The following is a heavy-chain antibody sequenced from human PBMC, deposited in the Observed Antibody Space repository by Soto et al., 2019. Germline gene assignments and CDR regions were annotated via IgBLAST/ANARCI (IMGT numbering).Heavy chain of an antibody. Sequence: QVQLVQSGAEVKKPGSSVKVSCRASGVTLNDYAISWVRQAPGQGLEWMGGIIPLSASAKLAQKFQGRVTITADKSTRTAYMELTSVRSEDTVVYYCATGLLAAAPLNYWGQGTLVTVSS. J-gene: IGHJ4*02. CDR1: GVTLNDYA. D-gene: IGHD6-13*01. CDR3: ATGLLAAAPLNY. V-gene: IGHV1-69*06. CDR2: IIPLSASA.